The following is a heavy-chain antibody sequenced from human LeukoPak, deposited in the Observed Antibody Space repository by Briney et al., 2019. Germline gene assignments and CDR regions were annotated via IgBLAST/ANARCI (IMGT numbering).Heavy chain of an antibody. J-gene: IGHJ4*02. Sequence: SETLSLTCTVSGDSISSSSYYWGWIRQPPGKGLEWIGSIFFIGSTYYNPSLKSRVTISVDTSKNQFSLKLSSVTAADTAVYYCARVSSSAGEFGYWGQGTLVTVSS. D-gene: IGHD6-6*01. CDR1: GDSISSSSYY. V-gene: IGHV4-39*07. CDR2: IFFIGST. CDR3: ARVSSSAGEFGY.